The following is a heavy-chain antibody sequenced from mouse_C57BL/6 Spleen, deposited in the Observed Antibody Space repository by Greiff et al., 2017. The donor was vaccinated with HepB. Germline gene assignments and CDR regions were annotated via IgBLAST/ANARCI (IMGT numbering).Heavy chain of an antibody. D-gene: IGHD4-1*01. J-gene: IGHJ2*01. CDR1: GFTFSDYG. CDR3: ARTGTGYYFDY. V-gene: IGHV5-17*01. Sequence: EVKLVESGGGLVKPGGSLKLSCAASGFTFSDYGMLWVRQAPEKGLEWVAYISSGSSTIYYADTVKGRFTISRDNAKNTRFLQMTSLRSEDTAMYYCARTGTGYYFDYWGQGTTLTVSS. CDR2: ISSGSSTI.